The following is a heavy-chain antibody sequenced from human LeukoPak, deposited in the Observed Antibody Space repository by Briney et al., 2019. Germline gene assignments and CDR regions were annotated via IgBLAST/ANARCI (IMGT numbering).Heavy chain of an antibody. CDR1: GYTFTSYY. CDR2: INPSGGST. V-gene: IGHV1-46*01. Sequence: ASVKVSCKASGYTFTSYYMHWVRQAPGQGLVWMGIINPSGGSTSYAQKFQGRVTMTRDTSTSTVYMELSSLRSEDTAVYYCARASIVVVTKKGAFDIWGQGTMVTVSS. J-gene: IGHJ3*02. D-gene: IGHD3-22*01. CDR3: ARASIVVVTKKGAFDI.